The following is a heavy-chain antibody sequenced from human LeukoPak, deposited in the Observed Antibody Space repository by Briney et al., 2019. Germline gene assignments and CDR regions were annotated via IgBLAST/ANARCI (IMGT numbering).Heavy chain of an antibody. Sequence: GESLKISCKGSGYIFTTYWIGWVRQMPGKGLEWMGIIYPGDSDTRYSPSFQGQVTISADKSISTAYLQWNSLKAPDTAMYYCARGSGSYNDNYYYGMDVWGQGTTVTVSS. CDR1: GYIFTTYW. J-gene: IGHJ6*02. D-gene: IGHD1-26*01. CDR2: IYPGDSDT. CDR3: ARGSGSYNDNYYYGMDV. V-gene: IGHV5-51*01.